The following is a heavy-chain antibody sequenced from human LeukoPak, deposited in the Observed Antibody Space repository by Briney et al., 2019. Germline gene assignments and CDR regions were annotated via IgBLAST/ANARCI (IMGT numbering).Heavy chain of an antibody. D-gene: IGHD2-15*01. CDR2: IYSGGST. V-gene: IGHV3-53*01. Sequence: GGSLRLSCAASGFTVSSNYMSWVRQAPGKGLEWVSVIYSGGSTYYADSVKGRFTISRDNSKNTLYLQMNSLRAEDTAVFYCAKQGCSGGSCYFDYWGQGTLVTVSS. CDR1: GFTVSSNY. J-gene: IGHJ4*02. CDR3: AKQGCSGGSCYFDY.